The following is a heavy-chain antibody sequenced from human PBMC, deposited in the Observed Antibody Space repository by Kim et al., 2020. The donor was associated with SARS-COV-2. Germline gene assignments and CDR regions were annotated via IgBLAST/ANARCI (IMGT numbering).Heavy chain of an antibody. J-gene: IGHJ4*02. Sequence: GGSLRLSCAASGFTFSNYGMHWVRQAPGKGLEGVAVISKDGSDKDYVDSMKGRFTISRDKSKNTLYLQMSNLRAEDTAIYYCTNYGSGFGNLWGQGTLVIVSS. CDR3: TNYGSGFGNL. D-gene: IGHD2-15*01. CDR1: GFTFSNYG. V-gene: IGHV3-30*18. CDR2: ISKDGSDK.